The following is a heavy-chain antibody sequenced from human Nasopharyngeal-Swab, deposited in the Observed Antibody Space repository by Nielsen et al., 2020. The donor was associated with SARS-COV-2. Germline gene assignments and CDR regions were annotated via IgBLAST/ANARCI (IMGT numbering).Heavy chain of an antibody. Sequence: GESLKISYAASGFTFSSYAMHWVRQAPGKGLEWVAVISYDGSNKYYADSVKGRFTISRDNSKNTLYLQMNSLRAEDTAVYYCARQRGSMPPYYYYGMDVWGQGTTVTVSS. D-gene: IGHD2/OR15-2a*01. CDR2: ISYDGSNK. CDR1: GFTFSSYA. V-gene: IGHV3-30*04. CDR3: ARQRGSMPPYYYYGMDV. J-gene: IGHJ6*02.